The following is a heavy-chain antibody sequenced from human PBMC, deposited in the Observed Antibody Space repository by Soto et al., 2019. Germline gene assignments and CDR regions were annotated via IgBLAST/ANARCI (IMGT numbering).Heavy chain of an antibody. J-gene: IGHJ6*03. Sequence: GASVKVSCKASGYTFTGYYMHWVRQAPGQGLEWMGWINPNSGGTNYAQKFQGWVTMTRDTSISTAYMELSRLRSDDTVVYYCARGGQFRVATPSLVYYYYMDVWGKGTTVTVSS. CDR3: ARGGQFRVATPSLVYYYYMDV. CDR1: GYTFTGYY. CDR2: INPNSGGT. D-gene: IGHD5-12*01. V-gene: IGHV1-2*04.